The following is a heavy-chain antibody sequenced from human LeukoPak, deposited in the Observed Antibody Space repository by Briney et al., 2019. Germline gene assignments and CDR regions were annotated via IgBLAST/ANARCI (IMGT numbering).Heavy chain of an antibody. D-gene: IGHD4-17*01. V-gene: IGHV4-30-2*01. CDR2: IYHSGST. CDR3: ASSSYGDLYFDY. Sequence: SETLSLTCAVSGGSISSGGYSWSWIRQPPGKGLEWIGYIYHSGSTYYNPSLKSRVTISVDRSKNQFSLKLSSVTAADTAVYYCASSSYGDLYFDYWGQGTLVTVSS. J-gene: IGHJ4*02. CDR1: GGSISSGGYS.